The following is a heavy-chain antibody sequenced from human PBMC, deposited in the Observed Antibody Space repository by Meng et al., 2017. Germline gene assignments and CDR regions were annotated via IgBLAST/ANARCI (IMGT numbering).Heavy chain of an antibody. D-gene: IGHD2-15*01. V-gene: IGHV4-34*01. J-gene: IGHJ4*02. CDR2: INHSGST. Sequence: QVPLKQWGAGLLKPSETLSLTCAVYGGSFSGYYWSWIRQPPGKGLEWIGEINHSGSTNYNPSLKSRVTISVDTSKNQFSLKLSSVTAADTAVYYCARGVRLPDYWGQGTLVTVSS. CDR1: GGSFSGYY. CDR3: ARGVRLPDY.